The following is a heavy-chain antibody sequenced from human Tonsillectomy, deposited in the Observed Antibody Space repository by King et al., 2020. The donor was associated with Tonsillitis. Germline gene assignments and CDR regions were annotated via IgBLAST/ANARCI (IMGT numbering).Heavy chain of an antibody. V-gene: IGHV1-46*04. D-gene: IGHD2-15*01. CDR1: GYTFTSNW. CDR2: INPSNGVT. CDR3: ARDHSLEDATWWFDP. J-gene: IGHJ5*02. Sequence: QLVQSGAEVKKPGASVKVSCKASGYTFTSNWMHWVRQAPGQGLEWMGIINPSNGVTKYAQRLQGRVTITRDTSTSTVYMELSSLRSEDTAVYYCARDHSLEDATWWFDPWGQGTLVTVSS.